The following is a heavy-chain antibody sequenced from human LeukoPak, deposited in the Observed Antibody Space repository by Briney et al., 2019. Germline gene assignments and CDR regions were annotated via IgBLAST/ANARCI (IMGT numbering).Heavy chain of an antibody. D-gene: IGHD6-19*01. CDR3: ARAGSEWLGLFDY. J-gene: IGHJ4*02. Sequence: PSETLSLTCTVSGGSINSYYWSWIRQPPGKGLEWIGYIYYSGSTNYNPSLKSRVTISVDTSKNQFSLKLSSVTAADTAVYYCARAGSEWLGLFDYWGQGTLVTVSS. V-gene: IGHV4-59*01. CDR1: GGSINSYY. CDR2: IYYSGST.